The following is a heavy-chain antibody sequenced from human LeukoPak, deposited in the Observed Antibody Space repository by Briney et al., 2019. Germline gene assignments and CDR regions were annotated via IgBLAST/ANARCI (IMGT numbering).Heavy chain of an antibody. V-gene: IGHV4-59*01. CDR2: ISYSGST. CDR3: ARITMVRGVPNYYYYYMDG. Sequence: SETLSLTCTVSGGSISSYYWSWIRQPPGKGLEWIGYISYSGSTNYNPSLKSRVTISVDTSKNQFSLKLSSVTAADTAVYYCARITMVRGVPNYYYYYMDGWGKGTTVTVSS. D-gene: IGHD3-10*01. J-gene: IGHJ6*03. CDR1: GGSISSYY.